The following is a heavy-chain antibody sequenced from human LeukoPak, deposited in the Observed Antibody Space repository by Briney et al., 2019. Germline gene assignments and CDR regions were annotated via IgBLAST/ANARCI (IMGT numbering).Heavy chain of an antibody. CDR2: ISGIGGST. CDR1: GFTLSSYS. D-gene: IGHD6-13*01. V-gene: IGHV3-23*01. Sequence: SGGSRSLSCAAPGFTLSSYSMNWFRQAPGKGLEGASPISGIGGSTSYADSVKGRFTISRDNSKNTLYLQMNSLRAEDTAVYYCAKPAVAAAGTGGVGHYYYYYGMDVWGQGTTVTVSS. J-gene: IGHJ6*02. CDR3: AKPAVAAAGTGGVGHYYYYYGMDV.